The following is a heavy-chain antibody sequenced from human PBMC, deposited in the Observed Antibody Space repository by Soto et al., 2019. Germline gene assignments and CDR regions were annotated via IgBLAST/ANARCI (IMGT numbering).Heavy chain of an antibody. CDR2: ISYDGSNK. D-gene: IGHD6-19*01. J-gene: IGHJ4*02. V-gene: IGHV3-30-3*01. Sequence: QVQLVESGGGVVQPGRSLRLSCAASGFTFSSYAMHWVRQAPGKGLEWVAVISYDGSNKYYADSVKGRFTISRDNSKNTLYLQMNSLRAEDTAVYYCARDPDEYSSGWYSYFDYWGQGTLATVSS. CDR1: GFTFSSYA. CDR3: ARDPDEYSSGWYSYFDY.